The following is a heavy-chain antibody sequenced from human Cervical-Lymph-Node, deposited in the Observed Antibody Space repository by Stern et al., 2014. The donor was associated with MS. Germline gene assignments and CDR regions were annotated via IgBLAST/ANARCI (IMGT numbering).Heavy chain of an antibody. CDR3: ARVNEGTAVEDYYYGLDV. V-gene: IGHV1-69*12. CDR2: VIPAFGIV. Sequence: VQLVQSGAEVRKPGSSVKVSCKASGGTFSTYAINWVRQAPGQGLEWMGGVIPAFGIVNYAQDFQGRVTITADAATSTAYMELSNLRSDDTAVYYCARVNEGTAVEDYYYGLDVWGQGTTVTVSS. J-gene: IGHJ6*02. D-gene: IGHD6-19*01. CDR1: GGTFSTYA.